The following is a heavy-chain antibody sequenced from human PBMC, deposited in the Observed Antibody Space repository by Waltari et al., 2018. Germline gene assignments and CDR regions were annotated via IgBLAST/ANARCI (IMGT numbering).Heavy chain of an antibody. CDR2: IDSSGAT. J-gene: IGHJ3*02. Sequence: EVQVVESGGGLIQPGGSLSLSCTAPAFRCGTNYMSRVGQDPGKGLEWVSIIDSSGATYYTDSVKGRFTISRDNSKNTVYLQMNSLRAEDTAVYYCASPGWYGDYVSDTFDIWGQGTMVTVSS. CDR1: AFRCGTNY. V-gene: IGHV3-53*01. CDR3: ASPGWYGDYVSDTFDI. D-gene: IGHD4-17*01.